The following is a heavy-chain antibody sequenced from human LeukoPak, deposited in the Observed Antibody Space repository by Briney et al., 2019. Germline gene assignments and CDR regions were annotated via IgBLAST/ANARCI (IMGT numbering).Heavy chain of an antibody. CDR3: ARRSSYYYYYMDV. Sequence: SETLSLTCAVYGGSFSGYYWSWIRQPPGKGLEWIGEINHSGSTNYNPSLKSRVTISVDTSKNQFSLKLSSVTAADTAVYYCARRSSYYYYYMDVWGKGTTVTISS. CDR2: INHSGST. V-gene: IGHV4-34*01. CDR1: GGSFSGYY. J-gene: IGHJ6*03. D-gene: IGHD1-26*01.